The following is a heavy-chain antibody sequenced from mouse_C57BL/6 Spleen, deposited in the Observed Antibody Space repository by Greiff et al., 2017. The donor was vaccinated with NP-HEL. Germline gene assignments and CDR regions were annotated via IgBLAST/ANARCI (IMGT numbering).Heavy chain of an antibody. Sequence: QVQLQQPGAELVKPGASVKISCKASGYAFSSSWMNWVKQRPGTGLAWIGQIYPGDGDINYNGKFKGKATLTADKSSSTAYVQLSSLTSEDSAVYFCARSATTVDCFDYWGQGTTLTVSS. CDR2: IYPGDGDI. J-gene: IGHJ2*01. CDR3: ARSATTVDCFDY. V-gene: IGHV1-80*01. D-gene: IGHD1-1*01. CDR1: GYAFSSSW.